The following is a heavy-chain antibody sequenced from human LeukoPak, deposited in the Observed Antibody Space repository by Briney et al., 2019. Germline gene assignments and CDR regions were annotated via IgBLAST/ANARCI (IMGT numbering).Heavy chain of an antibody. D-gene: IGHD3-3*01. CDR1: GGSFSGYY. CDR2: INHSGST. J-gene: IGHJ6*03. CDR3: ARGLNFWSGYYRGYYYYMDV. Sequence: PSETLSLTCAVYGGSFSGYYWSWIRQPPGKGLEWIGEINHSGSTNYNPSLKSRVTISVDTSKNQFSLKLSSVTAADTAVYYCARGLNFWSGYYRGYYYYMDVWGKGTTVTVSS. V-gene: IGHV4-34*01.